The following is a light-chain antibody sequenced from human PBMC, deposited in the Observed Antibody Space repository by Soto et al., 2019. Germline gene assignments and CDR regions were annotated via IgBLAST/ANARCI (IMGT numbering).Light chain of an antibody. V-gene: IGKV1-5*01. CDR3: QQYNSYCT. CDR1: QSISSW. CDR2: DAS. J-gene: IGKJ1*01. Sequence: DIQMTQSASTLSASVGDGVTITCRASQSISSWLAWYQQKPRKAPKLLIYDASSLESGVPSRFSGSGSGTEFTLTISSLQPDDFATYYCQQYNSYCTFGQGTKVDIK.